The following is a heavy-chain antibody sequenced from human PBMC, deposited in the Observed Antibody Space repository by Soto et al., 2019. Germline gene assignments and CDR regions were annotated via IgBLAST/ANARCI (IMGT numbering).Heavy chain of an antibody. CDR2: IYHSGST. V-gene: IGHV4-30-2*01. D-gene: IGHD3-22*01. CDR3: AGYYDSSGYYPFDY. J-gene: IGHJ4*02. Sequence: PSETLSLTCAVSGGSISSGGYSWSWIRQPPGKGLEWIGYIYHSGSTYYNPSLKSRVTISVDRSKNQFSLKLSSVTAADTAVYYCAGYYDSSGYYPFDYWGQGTLVTVSS. CDR1: GGSISSGGYS.